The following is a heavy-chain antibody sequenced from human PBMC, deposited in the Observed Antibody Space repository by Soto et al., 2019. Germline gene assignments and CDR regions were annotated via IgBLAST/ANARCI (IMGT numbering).Heavy chain of an antibody. CDR2: THPSGKT. J-gene: IGHJ6*02. D-gene: IGHD6-19*01. CDR1: GVSVSSDY. CDR3: ARALADYSYHMDV. Sequence: SETLSLTCSVSGVSVSSDYWNWVRQPAGKGLEWIGRTHPSGKTNYNPSLESRISMSVDTSKNQFSLILNSVTAADTAVYFCARALADYSYHMDVWGQGTTVTVSS. V-gene: IGHV4-4*07.